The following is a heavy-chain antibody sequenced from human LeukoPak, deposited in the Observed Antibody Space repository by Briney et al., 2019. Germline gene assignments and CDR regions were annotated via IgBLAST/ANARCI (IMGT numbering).Heavy chain of an antibody. Sequence: PGGSLRLSCAASGFTFSSYAMSWVRQAPGKGLEWVSAISGSGGSTYYADSVKGRFTISRDNSKNTLYLQMNSLRAEDTAVYYCAKDGSYSSGWYYFDYWGQGTLATVSS. CDR1: GFTFSSYA. V-gene: IGHV3-23*01. CDR3: AKDGSYSSGWYYFDY. CDR2: ISGSGGST. D-gene: IGHD6-19*01. J-gene: IGHJ4*02.